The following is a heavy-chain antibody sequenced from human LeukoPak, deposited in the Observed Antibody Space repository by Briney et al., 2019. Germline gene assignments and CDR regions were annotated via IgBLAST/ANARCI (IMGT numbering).Heavy chain of an antibody. CDR1: GFTFSSYA. CDR2: ISGSGAGT. Sequence: GSLRLSCAASGFTFSSYAMSWVRQAPGKGLEWVSTISGSGAGTYYADSVKGRFTISRDNPKNTLYLQMNSLRAEDTAIYYCAKGTRGSGTSYNDDYWGQGTLVTVSS. D-gene: IGHD3-10*01. CDR3: AKGTRGSGTSYNDDY. J-gene: IGHJ4*02. V-gene: IGHV3-23*01.